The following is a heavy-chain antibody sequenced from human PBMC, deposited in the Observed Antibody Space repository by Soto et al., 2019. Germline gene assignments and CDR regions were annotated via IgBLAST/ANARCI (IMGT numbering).Heavy chain of an antibody. J-gene: IGHJ3*02. CDR1: RFTFSSYA. CDR2: ISGSGGST. Sequence: EVQLLESGGGLVQPGGSLRLSCAASRFTFSSYAMSWVRQAPGKGLEWVSAISGSGGSTYYADSVKGRFTISRDNSKNTLYLQMNSLRAEDTAVYYCAKYRWETGTTMCYAFDIWGQGTMVTVSS. D-gene: IGHD1-1*01. CDR3: AKYRWETGTTMCYAFDI. V-gene: IGHV3-23*01.